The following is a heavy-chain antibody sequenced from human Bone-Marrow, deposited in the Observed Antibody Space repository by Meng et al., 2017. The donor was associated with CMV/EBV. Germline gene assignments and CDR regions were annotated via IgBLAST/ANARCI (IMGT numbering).Heavy chain of an antibody. CDR2: INHSGST. CDR1: GGSFSGYY. V-gene: IGHV4-34*01. D-gene: IGHD6-13*01. Sequence: SETPSLTCAVYGGSFSGYYWSWIRQPPGKGLEWIGEINHSGSTNYNPSLKSRVTISVDTSKNQFSLKLSSVTAADTAVYYCARVPYSSSWGYFDYWGQGTLVTVSS. CDR3: ARVPYSSSWGYFDY. J-gene: IGHJ4*02.